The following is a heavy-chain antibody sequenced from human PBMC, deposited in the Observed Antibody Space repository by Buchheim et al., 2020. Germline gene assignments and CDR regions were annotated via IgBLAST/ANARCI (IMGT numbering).Heavy chain of an antibody. J-gene: IGHJ6*02. V-gene: IGHV4-34*01. D-gene: IGHD3-10*01. CDR2: INHSGST. CDR3: ARAGILSFGDRYYYGMDV. CDR1: GGYFSGYY. Sequence: QVQLQQWGAGLLKPSETLSLTCAVYGGYFSGYYWSWIRQPPGKGLEWIGEINHSGSTNYNPSLKSRVTISVDTSKNEFSLKLSSMAAAETAVYYCARAGILSFGDRYYYGMDVWGQGTT.